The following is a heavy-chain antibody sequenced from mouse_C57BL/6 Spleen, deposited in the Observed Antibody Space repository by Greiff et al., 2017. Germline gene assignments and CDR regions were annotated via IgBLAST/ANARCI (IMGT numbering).Heavy chain of an antibody. CDR1: GYTFTDYN. CDR2: INPNNGGT. V-gene: IGHV1-22*01. CDR3: ARYYGRDAMDY. Sequence: EVMLVESGPELVKPGASVKMSCKASGYTFTDYNMHWVKQSHGKSLEWIGYINPNNGGTSYNQKFKGKATLTVNKSSSTAYMELRSLTSEDSAVYYCARYYGRDAMDYWGQGTSVTVSS. J-gene: IGHJ4*01. D-gene: IGHD1-1*01.